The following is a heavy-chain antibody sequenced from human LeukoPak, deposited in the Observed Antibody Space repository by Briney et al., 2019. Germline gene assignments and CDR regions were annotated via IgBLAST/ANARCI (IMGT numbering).Heavy chain of an antibody. D-gene: IGHD3-10*01. J-gene: IGHJ4*02. CDR2: IYHSGAT. V-gene: IGHV4-59*11. CDR3: AREANYYGSGSYFEGTFDY. CDR1: GVSISTHY. Sequence: SETLSLTCTVSGVSISTHYWSWIRQPPGKGPEWIGYIYHSGATNYNPSLKSRVTISMDTSKNEFSLKLTSVTAADTAVYYCAREANYYGSGSYFEGTFDYWGQGSLVTVSS.